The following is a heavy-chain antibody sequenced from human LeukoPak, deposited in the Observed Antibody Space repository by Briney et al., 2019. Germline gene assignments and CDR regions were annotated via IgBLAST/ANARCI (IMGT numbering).Heavy chain of an antibody. J-gene: IGHJ4*02. D-gene: IGHD3-16*02. CDR1: GGSINSYW. V-gene: IGHV4-4*07. CDR3: ARAGYTISSYRFDY. Sequence: SETLSLTCSVSGGSINSYWWSWIRQPAGKGLEFIGRIYTTGMTNYNPSLKSRVSMSVDTSKNQVSLELRSVTAADTAVYFCARAGYTISSYRFDYWGQGALVTVSS. CDR2: IYTTGMT.